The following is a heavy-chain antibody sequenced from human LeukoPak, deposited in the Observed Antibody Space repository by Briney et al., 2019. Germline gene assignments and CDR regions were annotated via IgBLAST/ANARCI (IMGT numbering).Heavy chain of an antibody. CDR1: GYDFNTYW. CDR3: ARLFGGAYILTGDELDY. V-gene: IGHV5-51*01. J-gene: IGHJ4*02. D-gene: IGHD3-9*01. CDR2: IYRGGSDT. Sequence: GEFLKISRKGSGYDFNTYWIALGRQMPGEGVGCVGIIYRGGSDTKYSPLFQGQVTISAHKSISTAYLQWSSLKASHTAIYYCARLFGGAYILTGDELDYWGQGTLVTVPS.